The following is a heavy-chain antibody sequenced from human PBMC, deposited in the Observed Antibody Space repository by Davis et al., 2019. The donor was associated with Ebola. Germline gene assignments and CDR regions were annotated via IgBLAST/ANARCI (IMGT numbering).Heavy chain of an antibody. CDR2: IYHSGST. V-gene: IGHV4-4*02. Sequence: SETLSLTCAVSGGSISSSNWWSWVRQPPGKGLEWIGEIYHSGSTNYNPSLKSRVTISVDKSKNQFSLKLSSVTAADTAVYYCAREKGRFLEWSVYYYYGMDVWGQGTTVTVSS. J-gene: IGHJ6*02. CDR3: AREKGRFLEWSVYYYYGMDV. D-gene: IGHD3-3*01. CDR1: GGSISSSNW.